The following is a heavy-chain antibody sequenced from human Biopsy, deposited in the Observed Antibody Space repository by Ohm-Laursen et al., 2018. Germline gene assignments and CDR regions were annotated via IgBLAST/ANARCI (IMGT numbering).Heavy chain of an antibody. V-gene: IGHV1-18*01. J-gene: IGHJ4*02. CDR1: GYNFNSYG. CDR2: ISCYNGNT. CDR3: ARISITRLLDY. D-gene: IGHD3-3*01. Sequence: SVKVSCKASGYNFNSYGISWVRQAPGQGLEWMGRISCYNGNTLYAQKFQHRVTMTTDTSTSTAYMELRSLTSDDTAVYYCARISITRLLDYWGQGTLVTVSS.